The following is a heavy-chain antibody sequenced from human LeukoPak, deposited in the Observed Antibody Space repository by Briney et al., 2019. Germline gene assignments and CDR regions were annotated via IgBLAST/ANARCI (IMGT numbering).Heavy chain of an antibody. J-gene: IGHJ5*02. CDR3: ARLQYCSGTSCYWFDP. V-gene: IGHV4-30-2*01. D-gene: IGHD2-2*01. CDR1: GGSISSGGYS. CDR2: IYHSGNS. Sequence: SETLSLTCAVSGGSISSGGYSWSWIRQPPGKGLEWIGCIYHSGNSYYNPSLKNRVTISVDRSKNQFSLKLSSVTAADTAVYYCARLQYCSGTSCYWFDPWGQGTLVTVSS.